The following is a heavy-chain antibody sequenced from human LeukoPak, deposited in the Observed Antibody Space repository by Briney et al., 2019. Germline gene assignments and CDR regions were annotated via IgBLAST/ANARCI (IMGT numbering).Heavy chain of an antibody. Sequence: PGGSLRLSCAASGFTFYYTWMSWVRQAPGRGLEWVATIKQHGSEKLYVDSVKGRFTISRDNTKSSLYLQMNRLGAEDTAVYYCARIGIDYLASYHFDYWGQGTLVTVSS. CDR1: GFTFYYTW. V-gene: IGHV3-7*01. CDR2: IKQHGSEK. J-gene: IGHJ4*02. CDR3: ARIGIDYLASYHFDY. D-gene: IGHD2/OR15-2a*01.